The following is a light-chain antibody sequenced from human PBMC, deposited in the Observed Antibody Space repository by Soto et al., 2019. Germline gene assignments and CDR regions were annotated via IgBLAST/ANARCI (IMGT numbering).Light chain of an antibody. CDR3: QVYGPSPPIT. V-gene: IGKV3-20*01. CDR1: QIVYGRQ. Sequence: EIVLTQSPATLSLSPGEIAALSCSASQIVYGRQLAWYQHKPGQAPRLLMYGVSSRATGIPDRFTGSGSGADFTLTISRLEPEDFAVYYCQVYGPSPPITFGQGTRLEIK. J-gene: IGKJ5*01. CDR2: GVS.